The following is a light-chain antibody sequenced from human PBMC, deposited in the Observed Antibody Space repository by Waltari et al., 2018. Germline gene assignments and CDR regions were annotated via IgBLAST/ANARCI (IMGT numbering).Light chain of an antibody. Sequence: ETVMTQSPATLSVSPGERATLTCRASQGVSSDLAWYQQKPGQAPRLLIYATSIRATGIPARFSGSGSGTEFTLTITSLQSEDFAVYYCQQYNKWPLFGPGTKVDFK. CDR3: QQYNKWPL. CDR1: QGVSSD. CDR2: ATS. V-gene: IGKV3-15*01. J-gene: IGKJ3*01.